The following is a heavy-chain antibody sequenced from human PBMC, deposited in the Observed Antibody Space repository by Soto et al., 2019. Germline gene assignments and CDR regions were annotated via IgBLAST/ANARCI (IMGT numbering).Heavy chain of an antibody. V-gene: IGHV3-23*01. Sequence: PGGSLSLSCAASGFTFSSYAMIWVRQAPGKGLEWVSAISGSGGSTYYADSVKGRFTISRDNSKNTLYLQMNSLRAEDTAVYYCAKDYGPFGAFDIWGQGTMVTVSS. J-gene: IGHJ3*02. CDR3: AKDYGPFGAFDI. CDR2: ISGSGGST. CDR1: GFTFSSYA. D-gene: IGHD4-17*01.